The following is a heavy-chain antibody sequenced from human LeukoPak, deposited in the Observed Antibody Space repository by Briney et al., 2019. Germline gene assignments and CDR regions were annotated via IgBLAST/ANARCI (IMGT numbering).Heavy chain of an antibody. Sequence: PSETLSLTCAVYGGSFSGYYWSWIRQPPGKGLEWIGEINHSGSTNYNPSLKSRVTISVDTSKNQFSLKLSSVTAADTAVYYCAREGGIAAALDYWGQGTLVTVSS. D-gene: IGHD6-13*01. CDR2: INHSGST. CDR3: AREGGIAAALDY. J-gene: IGHJ4*02. CDR1: GGSFSGYY. V-gene: IGHV4-34*01.